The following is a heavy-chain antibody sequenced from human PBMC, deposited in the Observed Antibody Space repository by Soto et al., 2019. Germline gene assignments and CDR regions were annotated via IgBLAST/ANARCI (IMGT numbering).Heavy chain of an antibody. D-gene: IGHD1-20*01. CDR3: ARGGITVLDRAAFDI. J-gene: IGHJ3*02. CDR2: IKQDGSET. V-gene: IGHV3-7*04. Sequence: EMQLVQSGGGLVQPGGSLRLSCAASDFIFSSYWMNWVRQAPGKGLEWVANIKQDGSETYYVDSVKGRFTISRDNAKNSLYLQMNSLRDEVTAVFYCARGGITVLDRAAFDIWGQGTMVTVSS. CDR1: DFIFSSYW.